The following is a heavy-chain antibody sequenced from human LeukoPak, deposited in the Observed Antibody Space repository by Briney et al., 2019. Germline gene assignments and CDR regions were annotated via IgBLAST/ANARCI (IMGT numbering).Heavy chain of an antibody. CDR2: IYSGGNS. D-gene: IGHD6-19*01. Sequence: SETLALTCTVSGGSVSGDCWSWIRQPAGKGPEWIRRIYSGGNSDSNPSFKSRVSLSVDTSKNQVSLRLSSVTAADTAVYYCARERYVSGWHADYWGQGTLVTVSS. V-gene: IGHV4-4*07. J-gene: IGHJ4*02. CDR3: ARERYVSGWHADY. CDR1: GGSVSGDC.